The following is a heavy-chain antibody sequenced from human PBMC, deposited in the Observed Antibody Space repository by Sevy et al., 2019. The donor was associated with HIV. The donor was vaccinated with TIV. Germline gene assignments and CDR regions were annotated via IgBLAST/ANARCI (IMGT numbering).Heavy chain of an antibody. J-gene: IGHJ5*02. D-gene: IGHD1-1*01. CDR1: GGSISSYY. CDR2: IYYSGST. Sequence: SETLSLTCTVSGGSISSYYWSWIQQPPGKGLEWIGYIYYSGSTNYNPSLKSRVTISVDTSKNQFSLKLSSVTAADTAVYYCARDGYKNNWFDPWGQGTLVTVSS. CDR3: ARDGYKNNWFDP. V-gene: IGHV4-59*01.